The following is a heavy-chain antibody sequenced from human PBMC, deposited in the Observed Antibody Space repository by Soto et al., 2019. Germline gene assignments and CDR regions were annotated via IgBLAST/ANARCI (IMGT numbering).Heavy chain of an antibody. Sequence: ASVKVSCKVSGYTLTELSMHWVRQAPGKGLEWMGGFDPEDGNTGYAQKFQGRVTMTRNTSISTAYMELSSLRSEDTAVYYCARDHQTYYYDSSGLLMDVWGQGTTVTVSS. J-gene: IGHJ6*02. D-gene: IGHD3-22*01. CDR2: FDPEDGNT. CDR1: GYTLTELS. V-gene: IGHV1-24*01. CDR3: ARDHQTYYYDSSGLLMDV.